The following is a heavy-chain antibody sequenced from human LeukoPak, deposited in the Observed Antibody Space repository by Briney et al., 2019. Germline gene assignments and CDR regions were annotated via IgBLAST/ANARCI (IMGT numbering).Heavy chain of an antibody. CDR1: GGSISSYY. V-gene: IGHV4-59*01. Sequence: SETLSLTCTVSGGSISSYYWSWIRQPPGKGLEWIGYIYYSGSTNYNPSLKSRVTISVDTSKNQFSLKLSSVTAADTAVYYCARVGSKDYYYYMDVWGKGTTVTVS. D-gene: IGHD1-1*01. CDR2: IYYSGST. J-gene: IGHJ6*03. CDR3: ARVGSKDYYYYMDV.